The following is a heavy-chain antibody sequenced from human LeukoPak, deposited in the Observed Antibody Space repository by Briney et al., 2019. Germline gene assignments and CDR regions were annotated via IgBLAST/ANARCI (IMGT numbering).Heavy chain of an antibody. CDR1: GFTFSSYG. D-gene: IGHD6-13*01. J-gene: IGHJ4*02. Sequence: GGSLRLSCAASGFTFSSYGMHWVRQAPGKGLEWVAVISYDGSDKYHADSVKGRFTISRDNSKNTLYLQMNSLRAEDTAVYYCAKQLGGEDYWGQGTLVTVSS. CDR3: AKQLGGEDY. V-gene: IGHV3-30*18. CDR2: ISYDGSDK.